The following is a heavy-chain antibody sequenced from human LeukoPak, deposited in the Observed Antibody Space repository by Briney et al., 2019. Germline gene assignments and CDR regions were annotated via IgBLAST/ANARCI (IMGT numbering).Heavy chain of an antibody. CDR2: IKSKTDGGTT. CDR1: GFTFSNAW. V-gene: IGHV3-15*01. J-gene: IGHJ4*02. CDR3: TTSPVLLWFGELLGPRFGVDY. Sequence: PGGSLRLSCAASGFTFSNAWMSWVRQAPGKGLEWVGRIKSKTDGGTTDYAAPVKGRFTVSRDDSKNTLYLQMNSLKTEDTAVYYCTTSPVLLWFGELLGPRFGVDYWGQGTLVTVSS. D-gene: IGHD3-10*01.